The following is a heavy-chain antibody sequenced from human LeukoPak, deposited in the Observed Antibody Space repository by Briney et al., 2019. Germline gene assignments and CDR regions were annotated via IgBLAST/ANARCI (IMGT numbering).Heavy chain of an antibody. CDR2: IYYSGST. CDR1: GGSISSYY. V-gene: IGHV4-59*01. J-gene: IGHJ4*02. Sequence: SETLSLTCTVSGGSISSYYWNWIRQPPGKGLEWIGYIYYSGSTNYNPSLKSPVTISADTSKNQFSLKLSSVTAADTAVYYCARDPGNYYGSGSYYLLDYWGQGTLVTVSS. CDR3: ARDPGNYYGSGSYYLLDY. D-gene: IGHD3-10*01.